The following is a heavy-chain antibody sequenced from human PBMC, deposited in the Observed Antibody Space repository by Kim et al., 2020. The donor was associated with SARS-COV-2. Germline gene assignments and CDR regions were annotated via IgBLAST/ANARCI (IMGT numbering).Heavy chain of an antibody. J-gene: IGHJ5*02. CDR2: VSFDGRTE. D-gene: IGHD2-8*01. Sequence: GGSLRLSCETSGFNFANFRMQWVRQAPGSGLEWVAAVSFDGRTEYYADSVKGRFAVSRDNFKNTLFLQMSSLRPEDTAVYYCARGSYCTPTTCYNPNHFGPWGQGTLVTVSS. V-gene: IGHV3-30*09. CDR1: GFNFANFR. CDR3: ARGSYCTPTTCYNPNHFGP.